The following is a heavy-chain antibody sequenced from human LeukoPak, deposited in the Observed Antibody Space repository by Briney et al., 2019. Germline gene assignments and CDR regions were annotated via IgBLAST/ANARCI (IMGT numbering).Heavy chain of an antibody. V-gene: IGHV3-7*01. Sequence: PGGSLRLSCAASGFTFSNAWMSWVRQAPGKGLEWVANIKQDGSEKYYVDSVKGRFTISRDNAKNSLYLQMNSLRAEDTAVYYCARGSRMKWELLRWFDPWGQGTLVTVSS. J-gene: IGHJ5*02. CDR1: GFTFSNAW. CDR3: ARGSRMKWELLRWFDP. D-gene: IGHD1-26*01. CDR2: IKQDGSEK.